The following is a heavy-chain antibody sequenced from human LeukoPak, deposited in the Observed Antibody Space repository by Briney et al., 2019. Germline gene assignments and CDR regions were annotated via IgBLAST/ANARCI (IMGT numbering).Heavy chain of an antibody. CDR2: ISSSGSTI. J-gene: IGHJ4*02. CDR1: GFXFSNYE. CDR3: ARVQYYYDSSGYYVYYFDY. Sequence: GGSLRLSCAASGFXFSNYEINWVRQAPGKGLEWVAYISSSGSTIYYADPVKGRFTISRDNAKNSLYLQMNSLRAEDTAVYYCARVQYYYDSSGYYVYYFDYWGQGTLVTVSS. V-gene: IGHV3-48*03. D-gene: IGHD3-22*01.